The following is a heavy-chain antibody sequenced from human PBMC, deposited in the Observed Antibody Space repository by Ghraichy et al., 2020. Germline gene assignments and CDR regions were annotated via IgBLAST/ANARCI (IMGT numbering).Heavy chain of an antibody. D-gene: IGHD6-13*01. Sequence: SETLSLTCTVSGGSISSAGYYWSWLRQHPGKGLEWIGSIYSSGSTSYNPSVKSRVIISVDTSKNQFSLKLTSVTAADTAVYYCARTKTGGYRETYYGMDVWGQATTGNVSS. V-gene: IGHV4-31*03. J-gene: IGHJ6*02. CDR2: IYSSGST. CDR3: ARTKTGGYRETYYGMDV. CDR1: GGSISSAGYY.